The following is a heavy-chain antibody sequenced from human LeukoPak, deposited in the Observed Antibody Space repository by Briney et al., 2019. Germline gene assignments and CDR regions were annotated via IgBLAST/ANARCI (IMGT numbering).Heavy chain of an antibody. D-gene: IGHD6-13*01. CDR1: GFTFSSYA. J-gene: IGHJ5*02. CDR3: AKEAIAAAGRNWFDP. V-gene: IGHV3-30*04. Sequence: PGGSLRLSCAASGFTFSSYAMHWVRQAPGKGLEWVAVISYDGSNKYYADSVKGRFTISRDTSKNTVYLQMNSLRAEDTAVYYCAKEAIAAAGRNWFDPWGQGTLVTVSS. CDR2: ISYDGSNK.